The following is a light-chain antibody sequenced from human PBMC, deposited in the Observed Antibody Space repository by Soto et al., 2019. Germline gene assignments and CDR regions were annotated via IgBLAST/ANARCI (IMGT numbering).Light chain of an antibody. CDR1: QSVSSN. J-gene: IGKJ3*01. CDR3: QQYNDWPFT. Sequence: EIVLTQSPATLSLSPGERATLSCRASQSVSSNLAWYQQKPGQAPRLLIYGVSTRATGIPARFSGSESGTEFTLTISSLQSEDFAVYDCQQYNDWPFTFGPGTKVDIK. CDR2: GVS. V-gene: IGKV3-15*01.